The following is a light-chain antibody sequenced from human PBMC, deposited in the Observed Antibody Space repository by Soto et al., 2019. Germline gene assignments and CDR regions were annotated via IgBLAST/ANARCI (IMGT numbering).Light chain of an antibody. J-gene: IGKJ4*01. CDR1: QSVSRH. Sequence: EIVLTQSPATLSLSPGERATLSCRASQSVSRHLAWYQQKPGQAPRLLIYDASNRATGIPARFSGSGSGKDFTLTISSLEPEDSAVYYCQQRSNWLTFGGGTKVEIK. CDR2: DAS. CDR3: QQRSNWLT. V-gene: IGKV3-11*01.